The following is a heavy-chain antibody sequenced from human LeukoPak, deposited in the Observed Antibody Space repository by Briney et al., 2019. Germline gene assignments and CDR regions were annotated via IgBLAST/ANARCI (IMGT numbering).Heavy chain of an antibody. V-gene: IGHV5-51*01. CDR3: ARAASFGGVIAAFDY. D-gene: IGHD3-16*02. J-gene: IGHJ4*02. CDR2: IYPGDSDT. CDR1: GYIFTSYW. Sequence: GESLKISCKGSGYIFTSYWIGWVRQMPGKGLEWMGIIYPGDSDTRYSPSFQGQVTISADKSISTAYLQWSSLKASDTAMYYCARAASFGGVIAAFDYWGQGTLVTVSS.